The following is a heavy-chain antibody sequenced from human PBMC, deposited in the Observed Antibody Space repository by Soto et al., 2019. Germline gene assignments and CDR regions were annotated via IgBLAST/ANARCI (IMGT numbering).Heavy chain of an antibody. D-gene: IGHD1-26*01. Sequence: QVQLQESGPGLVKPSETLSLTCTVSGGSISRYYWSWIRQPPGPGLEWIGYIYYSGSPNYNPSLRNRVALALDRAKRRVPRKLSSVTAGETGVYSCARGSCVAATRSWGRGSLVSAFS. CDR2: IYYSGSP. J-gene: IGHJ5*02. V-gene: IGHV4-59*01. CDR3: ARGSCVAATRS. CDR1: GGSISRYY.